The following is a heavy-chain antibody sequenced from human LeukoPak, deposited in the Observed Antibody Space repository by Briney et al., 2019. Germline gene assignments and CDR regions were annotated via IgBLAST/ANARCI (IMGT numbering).Heavy chain of an antibody. J-gene: IGHJ3*01. CDR2: IRGKSDGGAT. Sequence: GGSLRLSCDASGFSFNGVWMSWVRQAPGKGLDWVGRIRGKSDGGATDFAASVEGRFTISRDESKDTLYLQMSSLKTEDTGVYYCATFNRRDSFDFWGQGAMVTVSS. V-gene: IGHV3-15*01. CDR3: ATFNRRDSFDF. CDR1: GFSFNGVW.